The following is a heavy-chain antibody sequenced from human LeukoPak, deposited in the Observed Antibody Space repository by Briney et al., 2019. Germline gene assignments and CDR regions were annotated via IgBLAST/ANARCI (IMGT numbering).Heavy chain of an antibody. D-gene: IGHD4-17*01. CDR1: IDSFSNYH. V-gene: IGHV4-34*01. Sequence: SETLSLTCAVYIDSFSNYHWNWIRQTPAKGMEWIGEVNESGGTNISPSLRSRVILSVDTSKNQFSLKLSSVTAADTAVYYCARMRIKSTVTTAYYYFDYWGQGTLSPSPQ. J-gene: IGHJ4*02. CDR3: ARMRIKSTVTTAYYYFDY. CDR2: VNESGGT.